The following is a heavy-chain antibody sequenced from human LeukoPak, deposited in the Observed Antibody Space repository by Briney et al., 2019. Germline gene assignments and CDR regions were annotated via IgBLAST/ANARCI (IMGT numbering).Heavy chain of an antibody. J-gene: IGHJ6*03. CDR1: GGSISSGSYY. CDR3: AGYQLLTYYYYYMDV. CDR2: IYTSGST. Sequence: SQTLSLTCTVSGGSISSGSYYWSWIRQPAGKGLEWIGCIYTSGSTNYNPSLKSRVTISVDTSKNQFSLKLSSVTAADTAVYYCAGYQLLTYYYYYMDVWGKGTTVTVSS. V-gene: IGHV4-61*02. D-gene: IGHD2-2*01.